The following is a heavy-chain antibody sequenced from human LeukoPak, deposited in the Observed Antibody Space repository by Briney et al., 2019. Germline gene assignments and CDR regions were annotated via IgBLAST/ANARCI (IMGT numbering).Heavy chain of an antibody. CDR1: GVSISSGGYY. V-gene: IGHV4-31*03. J-gene: IGHJ4*02. CDR3: ARAWYSSSPYTFDY. D-gene: IGHD6-6*01. Sequence: SETLSLTCTVSGVSISSGGYYWSWIRQHPGKGLEWIGYIFYSGSTYYSPSLKSRVTMSIDTSKNQFSLKLSSVTAADTAVYYCARAWYSSSPYTFDYWGRGTLVTVSS. CDR2: IFYSGST.